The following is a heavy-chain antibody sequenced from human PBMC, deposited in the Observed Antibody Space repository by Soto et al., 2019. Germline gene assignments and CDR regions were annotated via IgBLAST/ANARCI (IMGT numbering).Heavy chain of an antibody. V-gene: IGHV4-34*01. J-gene: IGHJ6*02. CDR2: INHSGST. CDR3: ARGPTRGKNYYYYYGMDV. Sequence: SETLSLTCAVYGGSFSGYYWSWIRQPPGKGLEWIGEINHSGSTNYNPSLESRVTISVDTSKNQFSLKLSSVTAADTAVYYCARGPTRGKNYYYYYGMDVWGQGTTVTVSS. CDR1: GGSFSGYY.